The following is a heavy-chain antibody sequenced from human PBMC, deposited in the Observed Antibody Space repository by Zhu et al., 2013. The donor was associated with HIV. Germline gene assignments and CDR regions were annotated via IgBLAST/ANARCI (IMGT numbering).Heavy chain of an antibody. Sequence: QVQLVQSGAEVKKPGASVKVSCKASGYTFTSYDINWVRQATGQGLEWMGWMNPNSGNTGYAQKFQGRVTMTRNTSISTAYMELSSLRSEDTAVYYCARRAARRGARLVDPWGQGPWSPSPQ. CDR3: ARRAARRGARLVDP. CDR1: GYTFTSYD. V-gene: IGHV1-8*01. J-gene: IGHJ5*02. D-gene: IGHD6-6*01. CDR2: MNPNSGNT.